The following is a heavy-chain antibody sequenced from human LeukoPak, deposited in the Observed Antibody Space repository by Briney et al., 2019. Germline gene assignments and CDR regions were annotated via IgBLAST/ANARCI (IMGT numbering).Heavy chain of an antibody. J-gene: IGHJ5*02. CDR2: INPNTGDT. D-gene: IGHD4-23*01. CDR1: GYTFTGYH. V-gene: IGHV1-2*02. Sequence: ASVKVSCKASGYTFTGYHMHWVRQAPGQGLEWMGRINPNTGDTNFAQNFQGRVNMTRDTSISTAYMELSRLRSDDTAVYYCARAQDGGGFDPWGQGTLVTVSS. CDR3: ARAQDGGGFDP.